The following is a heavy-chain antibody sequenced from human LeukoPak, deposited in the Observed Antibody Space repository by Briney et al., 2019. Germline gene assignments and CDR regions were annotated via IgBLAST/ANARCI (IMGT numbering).Heavy chain of an antibody. V-gene: IGHV3-20*04. J-gene: IGHJ4*02. CDR1: GFTFDDYG. D-gene: IGHD6-19*01. Sequence: GGSLRLSCAASGFTFDDYGMSWVRQAPGKGLEWVSGINWNGGSTGYADSVKGRFTISRDNAKNSLYLQMNSLRAEDTALNYCARDWVSGWDAGFDYWGQGTLVTVSS. CDR2: INWNGGST. CDR3: ARDWVSGWDAGFDY.